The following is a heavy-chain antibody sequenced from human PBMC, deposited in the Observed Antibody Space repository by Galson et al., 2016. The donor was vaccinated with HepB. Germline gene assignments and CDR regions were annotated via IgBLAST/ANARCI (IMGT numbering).Heavy chain of an antibody. J-gene: IGHJ3*02. CDR2: TYYRSKWYN. CDR3: ARVPFRGDSYRDAFDI. Sequence: CAISGDSVSGNSAAWNWIRQSPSRGLEWLGRTYYRSKWYNDYAVSVKSRISIKPDTSKNQFSLHLNSVTPEDTAVYYCARVPFRGDSYRDAFDIWGQGTMVTVSP. D-gene: IGHD3-10*01. V-gene: IGHV6-1*01. CDR1: GDSVSGNSAA.